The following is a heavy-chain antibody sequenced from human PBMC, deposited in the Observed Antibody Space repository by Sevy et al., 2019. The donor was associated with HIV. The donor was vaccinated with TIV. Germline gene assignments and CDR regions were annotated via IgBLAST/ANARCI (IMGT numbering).Heavy chain of an antibody. CDR2: INHSGST. Sequence: SETLSLTCAVHGGSFSGYYWSWIRQPPGKGLEWIGEINHSGSTNYNPSLKSRVTISVDTSKKQFSLKLSYVTAADNAVYYCARSPPVVVVPGAPSWFDPWGQGTMVTVSS. CDR3: ARSPPVVVVPGAPSWFDP. CDR1: GGSFSGYY. V-gene: IGHV4-34*01. J-gene: IGHJ5*02. D-gene: IGHD2-2*01.